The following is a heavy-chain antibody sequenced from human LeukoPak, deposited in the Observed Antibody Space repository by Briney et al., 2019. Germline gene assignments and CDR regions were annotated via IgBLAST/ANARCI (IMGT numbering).Heavy chain of an antibody. Sequence: SETLSLTCAVYGGSFSGYYWSWIRQPPGKGLEWIGEINHSGCTNYNPSLKSRVTISVDTSKNQFSLKLSSVTAADTAVYYCARVVSGLLWFGELLSNYYYYMDVWGKGTTVTVSS. V-gene: IGHV4-34*01. D-gene: IGHD3-10*01. CDR3: ARVVSGLLWFGELLSNYYYYMDV. J-gene: IGHJ6*03. CDR2: INHSGCT. CDR1: GGSFSGYY.